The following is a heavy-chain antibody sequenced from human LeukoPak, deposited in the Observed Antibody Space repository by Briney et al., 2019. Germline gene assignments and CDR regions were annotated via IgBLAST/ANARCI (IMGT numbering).Heavy chain of an antibody. CDR2: ISSSSSYI. D-gene: IGHD5-18*01. J-gene: IGHJ4*02. V-gene: IGHV3-21*05. CDR1: GFTFSSYE. Sequence: GGSLRLSCAASGFTFSSYEMNWVRQAPGKGLEWVSYISSSSSYIYYADSVKGRFTISRDNAKNSLYLQMNSLRAEDTAVYYCASRGYSYGYEWGQGTLVTVSS. CDR3: ASRGYSYGYE.